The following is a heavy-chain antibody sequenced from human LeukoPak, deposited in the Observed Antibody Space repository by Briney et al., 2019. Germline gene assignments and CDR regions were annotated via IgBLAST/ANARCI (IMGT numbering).Heavy chain of an antibody. J-gene: IGHJ3*02. CDR2: IIHSGST. CDR1: GGSFSGYY. V-gene: IGHV4-34*12. D-gene: IGHD2/OR15-2a*01. CDR3: AGRLTRIIILLPCDM. Sequence: PSETLSLTCAVYGGSFSGYYWSWIRQRPGKGLEGFGEIIHSGSTNYNPSLKSRVTISVDTSKNQFSPKRSSVTAAHTPVYYCAGRLTRIIILLPCDMGDQGTVHSVSS.